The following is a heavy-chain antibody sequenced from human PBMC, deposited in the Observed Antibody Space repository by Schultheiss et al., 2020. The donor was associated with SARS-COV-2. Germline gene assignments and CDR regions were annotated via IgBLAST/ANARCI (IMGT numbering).Heavy chain of an antibody. D-gene: IGHD2/OR15-2a*01. Sequence: SETLSLTCAVSRDSVISATYCWSWIRQPPGKGLEWIGYIYYSGSTNYNPSLKSRVTISVDMSKNHFSLNLSSVTAADTAVYYCARDGSSLFFAEYFQHWGQGTLVTVSS. CDR3: ARDGSSLFFAEYFQH. CDR2: IYYSGST. J-gene: IGHJ1*01. CDR1: RDSVISATYC. V-gene: IGHV4-61*03.